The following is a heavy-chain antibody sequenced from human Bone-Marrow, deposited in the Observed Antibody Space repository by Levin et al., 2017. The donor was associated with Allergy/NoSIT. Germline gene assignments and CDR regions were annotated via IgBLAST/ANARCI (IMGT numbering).Heavy chain of an antibody. D-gene: IGHD6-13*01. J-gene: IGHJ6*02. CDR2: IYYSGST. CDR1: GGSISSSSYY. V-gene: IGHV4-39*01. CDR3: ARHAAAAGNYYYYYGMDV. Sequence: SETLSLTCTVSGGSISSSSYYWGWIRQPPGKGLEWIGSIYYSGSTYYNPSLKSRVTISVDTSKNQFSLKLSSVTAADTAVYYCARHAAAAGNYYYYYGMDVWGQGTTVTVSS.